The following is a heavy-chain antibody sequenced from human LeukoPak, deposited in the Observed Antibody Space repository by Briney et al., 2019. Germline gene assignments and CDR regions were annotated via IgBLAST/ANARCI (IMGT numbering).Heavy chain of an antibody. CDR2: IYHSGST. CDR1: GGSISSSNW. V-gene: IGHV4-4*02. CDR3: ARDGGYSYGSTHDAFDI. D-gene: IGHD5-18*01. J-gene: IGHJ3*02. Sequence: SGTLSLTCAVSGGSISSSNWWSWVRQPPGKGLEWIGEIYHSGSTNYNPSLKSRVTISVDKSKNQFSLKLSSVTAADTAVYYCARDGGYSYGSTHDAFDIWGQGTMVTVSS.